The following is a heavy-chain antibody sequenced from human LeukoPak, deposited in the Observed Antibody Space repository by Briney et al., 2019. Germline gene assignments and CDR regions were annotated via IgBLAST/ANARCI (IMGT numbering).Heavy chain of an antibody. CDR1: GFTLSTYW. D-gene: IGHD3-10*01. V-gene: IGHV3-9*01. CDR2: ISWNSGSI. J-gene: IGHJ4*02. CDR3: AKDTLAGSGSAYFDY. Sequence: RAGGSLRLSCAASGFTLSTYWTHWVRHAPGKGLEWVSGISWNSGSIAYADSVKGRFTISRDNAKNSLYLQMNSLRAEDTALYYCAKDTLAGSGSAYFDYWGQGTLVTVSS.